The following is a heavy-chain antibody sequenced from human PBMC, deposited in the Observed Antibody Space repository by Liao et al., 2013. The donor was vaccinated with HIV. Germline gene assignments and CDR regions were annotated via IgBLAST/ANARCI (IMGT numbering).Heavy chain of an antibody. Sequence: QVQLQESGPGLVKPSQTLSLTCSVSGGSISSGDYYWSWVRQPPGKGLDWIGYIYYSGSTSHYPALYNPSLKSRVSISVDTSKNQFSLKLSSVTAADTAVYYCASSIIMVRGVHKLDYWGQGTLVTVSS. V-gene: IGHV4-30-4*08. J-gene: IGHJ4*02. CDR1: GGSISSGDYY. CDR3: ASSIIMVRGVHKLDY. CDR2: IYYSGST. D-gene: IGHD3-10*01.